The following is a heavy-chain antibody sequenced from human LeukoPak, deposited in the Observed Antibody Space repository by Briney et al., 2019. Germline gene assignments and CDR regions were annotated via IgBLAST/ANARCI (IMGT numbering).Heavy chain of an antibody. Sequence: GGSLRLSCAASGFTFSDHYMDWVRQAPGKGLEWVGRIRNKANSYTTEYAASVKGRFTISRDDSDNSLYLQMDTLQTEDTALYYCAARIMGPTANYWGQGTLVTVSS. D-gene: IGHD1-26*01. CDR2: IRNKANSYTT. J-gene: IGHJ4*02. CDR1: GFTFSDHY. CDR3: AARIMGPTANY. V-gene: IGHV3-72*01.